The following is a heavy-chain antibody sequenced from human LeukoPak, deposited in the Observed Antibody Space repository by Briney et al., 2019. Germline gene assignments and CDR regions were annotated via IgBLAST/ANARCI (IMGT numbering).Heavy chain of an antibody. V-gene: IGHV1-69*05. CDR2: IIPIFGTA. D-gene: IGHD3-3*01. J-gene: IGHJ3*02. CDR3: ARGDRFLGLDAFDI. Sequence: ASVKVSCKASGGTFSSYAISWVRQAPGQGLEWMGGIIPIFGTANYAQKFQGRVTITTDESTSTAYMELSSLRSDDTAVYYCARGDRFLGLDAFDIWGQGTMVTVSS. CDR1: GGTFSSYA.